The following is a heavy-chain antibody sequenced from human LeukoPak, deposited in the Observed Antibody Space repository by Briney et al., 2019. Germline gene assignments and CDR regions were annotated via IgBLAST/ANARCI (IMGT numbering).Heavy chain of an antibody. CDR2: IYYSGST. Sequence: PSETLSLTCTVSGGSISSYYWSWIRQPPGKGLEWIGYIYYSGSTNYNPSLKSRVTISVDTSKNQFSLKLSSVTAADTAVYYCARSSSSSSWYRYYFDYWGQGTLVTVSS. CDR3: ARSSSSSSWYRYYFDY. D-gene: IGHD6-13*01. CDR1: GGSISSYY. V-gene: IGHV4-59*01. J-gene: IGHJ4*02.